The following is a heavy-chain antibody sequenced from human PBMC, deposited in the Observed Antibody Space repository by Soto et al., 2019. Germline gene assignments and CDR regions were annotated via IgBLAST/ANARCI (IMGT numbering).Heavy chain of an antibody. J-gene: IGHJ2*01. Sequence: QVQLVESGGGVVQPGRSLRLSCAASGFTFSSYAMHWVRQAPGKGLEWVAVISYDGSNKYSADSVKGRFTISRDNSKNTLYLQMNRLGAEDAAVYYCARGTYFDLWGRGTLVTVSS. CDR3: ARGTYFDL. CDR1: GFTFSSYA. CDR2: ISYDGSNK. V-gene: IGHV3-30-3*01.